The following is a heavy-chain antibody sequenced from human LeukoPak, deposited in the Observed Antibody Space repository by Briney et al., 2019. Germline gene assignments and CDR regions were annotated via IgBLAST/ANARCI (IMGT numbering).Heavy chain of an antibody. CDR1: GGSISSYY. D-gene: IGHD3-9*01. J-gene: IGHJ3*02. CDR3: ARGYYDILTGYGAFDI. V-gene: IGHV4-59*12. CDR2: IYYSGST. Sequence: PSETLSLTCTVSGGSISSYYWSWIRQPPGKGLEWIGYIYYSGSTNYNPSLKSRVTISVDTSKNQFSLKLSSVTAADTAVYYCARGYYDILTGYGAFDIWGQGTMVTVSS.